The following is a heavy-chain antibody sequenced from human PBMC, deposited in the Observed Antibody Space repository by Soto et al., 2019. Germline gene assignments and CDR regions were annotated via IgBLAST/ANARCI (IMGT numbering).Heavy chain of an antibody. D-gene: IGHD5-18*01. J-gene: IGHJ4*02. CDR2: INPDNGAA. V-gene: IGHV1-2*02. CDR3: AEDRGSGLSPYTYGTFDF. CDR1: GYTFTGYY. Sequence: QVQLVQSGAEVKKPGASVKVSCQVSGYTFTGYYLHWARQAPGQGLEWMGWINPDNGAANYAQQFQGRVTMTRDTSISTVYLEFSSLRSDDTAVYFCAEDRGSGLSPYTYGTFDFWGQGTLVTVSS.